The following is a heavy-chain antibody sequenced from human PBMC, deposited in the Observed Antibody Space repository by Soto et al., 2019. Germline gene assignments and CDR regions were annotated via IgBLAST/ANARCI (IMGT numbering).Heavy chain of an antibody. D-gene: IGHD6-19*01. CDR2: ISWNSGSI. Sequence: DVQLVESGGGLVQPGRSLRLSCAASGFTFDDYAMHWVRQAPGKGLEWVSGISWNSGSIGYADSVKGRFTISRDNAKNSLYLQMNSLRAEDTALYYCATSAVAEDYWGQGTLVTVSS. J-gene: IGHJ4*02. CDR3: ATSAVAEDY. V-gene: IGHV3-9*01. CDR1: GFTFDDYA.